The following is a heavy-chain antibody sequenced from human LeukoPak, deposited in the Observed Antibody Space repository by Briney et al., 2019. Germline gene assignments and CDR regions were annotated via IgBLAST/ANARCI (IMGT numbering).Heavy chain of an antibody. CDR2: INPNSGGT. J-gene: IGHJ3*02. CDR1: GYTFTGYY. Sequence: GASVKVSCKASGYTFTGYYIHWVRQAPGQGLEWMGWINPNSGGTNYAQKFQGRVTMTRDTSISTAYMELSRLRSDDTAVYYCARLLVPATARAFDIWGQGTMVTVSS. D-gene: IGHD2-2*01. CDR3: ARLLVPATARAFDI. V-gene: IGHV1-2*02.